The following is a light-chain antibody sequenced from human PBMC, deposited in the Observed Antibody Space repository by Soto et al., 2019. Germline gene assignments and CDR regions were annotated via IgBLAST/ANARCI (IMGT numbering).Light chain of an antibody. CDR2: KAS. CDR3: KQYKAYSYS. Sequence: DIEMTQSPSTLSASVGDRVTITCRATQSLNIWLAWYQQKPGKAPKLLISKASRLESGVPSRFSVSGSGTEFSLTISSLQHDDFATYYCKQYKAYSYSFGQGTKLEMK. CDR1: QSLNIW. J-gene: IGKJ2*01. V-gene: IGKV1-5*03.